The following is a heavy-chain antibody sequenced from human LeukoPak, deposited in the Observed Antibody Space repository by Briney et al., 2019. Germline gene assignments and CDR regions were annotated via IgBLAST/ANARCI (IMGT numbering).Heavy chain of an antibody. D-gene: IGHD3-10*01. J-gene: IGHJ4*02. CDR3: ALMMVREDTDY. CDR2: IYDSGRT. Sequence: SETLSLTCTVSGGSISSYYWTWIRQPPGKGLEWIGYIYDSGRTNYNPSLKSRVTISVDKSKNQFSLKLSSVTAADTAVYYCALMMVREDTDYWGQGTLVTVSS. CDR1: GGSISSYY. V-gene: IGHV4-59*12.